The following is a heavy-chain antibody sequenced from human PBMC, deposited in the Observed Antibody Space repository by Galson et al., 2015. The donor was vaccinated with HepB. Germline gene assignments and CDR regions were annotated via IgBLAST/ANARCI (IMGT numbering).Heavy chain of an antibody. CDR1: GYTFTSYG. Sequence: SVKVSCKASGYTFTSYGISWVRRAPGQGLEWMGWISAYNGNTNYAQKLQGRVTMTTDTSTSTAYMELRSLRSDDTAVYYCARDGNIAVEEGMDVWGQGTTVTVSS. J-gene: IGHJ6*02. CDR3: ARDGNIAVEEGMDV. V-gene: IGHV1-18*04. CDR2: ISAYNGNT. D-gene: IGHD2-15*01.